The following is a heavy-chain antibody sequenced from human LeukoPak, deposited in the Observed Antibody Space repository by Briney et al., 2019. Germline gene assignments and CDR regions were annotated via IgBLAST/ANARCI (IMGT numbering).Heavy chain of an antibody. CDR3: TRGVATKPIDY. D-gene: IGHD5-12*01. V-gene: IGHV3-11*06. CDR1: GFTFSDYY. CDR2: ISSSSSYT. J-gene: IGHJ4*02. Sequence: NSGGSLRLSCAASGFTFSDYYTSWIRQAPGKGLEWVSYISSSSSYTNYADSVKGRFTISRDNAKNSLYLQMNSLRAEDTAVYYCTRGVATKPIDYWGQGTLVTVSS.